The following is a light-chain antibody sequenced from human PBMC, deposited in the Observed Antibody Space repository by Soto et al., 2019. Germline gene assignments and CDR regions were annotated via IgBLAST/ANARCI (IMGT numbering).Light chain of an antibody. V-gene: IGLV2-14*01. CDR1: SSDVGGYNY. J-gene: IGLJ1*01. Sequence: QSALTQPASVSGSPGQSITISCTGTSSDVGGYNYVSWYQQHPGKAPKLMIYDVSDRPSGVSNRFSGSKSGNTASLTISGLQAEYEADYYCSSYTSSITYVFGPGTKLTVL. CDR3: SSYTSSITYV. CDR2: DVS.